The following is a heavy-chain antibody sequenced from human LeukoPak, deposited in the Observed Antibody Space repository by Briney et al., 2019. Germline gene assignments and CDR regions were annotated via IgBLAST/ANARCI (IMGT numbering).Heavy chain of an antibody. CDR1: GYSFTSYW. J-gene: IGHJ3*02. CDR2: IYPGDSDT. CDR3: ARTHDVVGDAFDI. D-gene: IGHD2-15*01. V-gene: IGHV5-51*01. Sequence: KGGESLKISCKGSGYSFTSYWIGWVRQMPGKGLEWMGIIYPGDSDTRYSPSFQGQVTISADKSISTAYLQWSSLKASDTAMYYCARTHDVVGDAFDIWGQGTMVTVSS.